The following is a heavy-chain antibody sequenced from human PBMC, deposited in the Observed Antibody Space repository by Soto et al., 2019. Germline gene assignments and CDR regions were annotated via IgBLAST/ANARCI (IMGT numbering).Heavy chain of an antibody. CDR1: GGSISSGDYY. CDR3: ARIGWNYVGAFDI. Sequence: SETLSLTCTVSGGSISSGDYYWSWIRQPPGKGLEWIGYIYYSGSTNYNPSLKSRVTISVDTSKNQFSLKLSSVTAADTAVYYCARIGWNYVGAFDIWGQGTMVTVSS. CDR2: IYYSGST. J-gene: IGHJ3*02. V-gene: IGHV4-30-4*02. D-gene: IGHD1-7*01.